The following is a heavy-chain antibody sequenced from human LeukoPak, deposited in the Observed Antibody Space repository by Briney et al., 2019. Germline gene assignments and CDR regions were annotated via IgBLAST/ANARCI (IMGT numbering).Heavy chain of an antibody. V-gene: IGHV4-39*07. CDR3: ARHLGGFDY. D-gene: IGHD1-26*01. CDR1: GGSISSSRSY. Sequence: SETLSLTCSVSGGSISSSRSYWGWIRQTPGTGLEWVGSIYYNGDTYYNPSFKSRVSMSVDTAKNQISLILTSVTAADTAVYYCARHLGGFDYWGQGTLVTVSS. CDR2: IYYNGDT. J-gene: IGHJ4*02.